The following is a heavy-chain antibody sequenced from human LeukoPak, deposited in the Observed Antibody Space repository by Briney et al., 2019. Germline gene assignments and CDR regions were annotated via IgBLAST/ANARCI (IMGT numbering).Heavy chain of an antibody. D-gene: IGHD6-19*01. CDR3: TTGYSSHWYSEGNY. V-gene: IGHV3-7*01. J-gene: IGHJ4*02. CDR1: GFTFSRFW. CDR2: IKPDGSGE. Sequence: GGSLRLSCVASGFTFSRFWMIWVRQAPGKGLEWVAMIKPDGSGEYYLDSVKGRFTISRDNAKNSLYLQMNSLRADDTAVYFCTTGYSSHWYSEGNYWGQGTLVTVSS.